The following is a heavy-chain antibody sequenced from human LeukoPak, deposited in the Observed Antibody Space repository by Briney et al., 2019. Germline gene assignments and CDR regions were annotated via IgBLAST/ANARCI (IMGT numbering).Heavy chain of an antibody. D-gene: IGHD5-18*01. CDR2: INPNTGDT. Sequence: ASVKVSCKASGYTFTSYAISWVRQAPGQGLEWMGWINPNTGDTNYAQKFQGRVTMTRDTSSSTAYMELSRLRSDDTAMYYCAKDQGRGYTYGLYYFDYWGQGTLVTVSS. CDR3: AKDQGRGYTYGLYYFDY. V-gene: IGHV1-2*02. J-gene: IGHJ4*02. CDR1: GYTFTSYA.